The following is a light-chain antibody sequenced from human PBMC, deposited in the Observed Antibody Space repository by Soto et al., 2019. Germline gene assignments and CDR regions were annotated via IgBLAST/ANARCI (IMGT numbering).Light chain of an antibody. V-gene: IGLV2-23*01. CDR3: CSYEDITTSYV. J-gene: IGLJ1*01. Sequence: QSVLTQPASVSRSPGHSITLFCTGSSSDVAIYDLVSWYQQLPGKAPKLVISEGSKRASGVSNRFSGSKSGNTASLTISGLQAEDEADYYCCSYEDITTSYVFGTGTKVTVL. CDR2: EGS. CDR1: SSDVAIYDL.